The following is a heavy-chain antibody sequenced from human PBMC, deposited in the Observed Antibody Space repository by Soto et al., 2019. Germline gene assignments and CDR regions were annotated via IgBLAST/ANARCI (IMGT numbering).Heavy chain of an antibody. J-gene: IGHJ4*02. CDR1: GFTFSNYA. V-gene: IGHV3-30-3*01. D-gene: IGHD3-3*01. Sequence: QVQLVESGGGVVQPGRSLRLSCAASGFTFSNYAIHWVGQAPGKGLEWVAVISYDGSNKCYADSVKGRFTISSDNSKNSLYLQMSSLRAEDTAVYYCARGGDFWSGIDYWGQGTLVTVSS. CDR3: ARGGDFWSGIDY. CDR2: ISYDGSNK.